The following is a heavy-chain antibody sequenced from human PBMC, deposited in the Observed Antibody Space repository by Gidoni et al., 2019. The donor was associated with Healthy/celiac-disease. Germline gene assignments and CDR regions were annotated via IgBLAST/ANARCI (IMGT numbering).Heavy chain of an antibody. CDR1: GFTFSSYG. Sequence: QVQLVESGGGVVQPGRSLRLSCAASGFTFSSYGMHWVRQAPGKGLEWVAVISYDGSNKYYADSVKGRFTISRDNSKNTLYLQMNSLRAEDTAVYYCVIPIVGATGDYWGQGTLVTVSS. CDR2: ISYDGSNK. CDR3: VIPIVGATGDY. D-gene: IGHD1-26*01. J-gene: IGHJ4*02. V-gene: IGHV3-30*03.